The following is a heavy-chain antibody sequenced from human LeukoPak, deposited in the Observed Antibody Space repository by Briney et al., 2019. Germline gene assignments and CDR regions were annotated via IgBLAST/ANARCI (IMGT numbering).Heavy chain of an antibody. J-gene: IGHJ5*02. D-gene: IGHD3-10*01. CDR3: ARHRRITMVRGANLLRKPNWFDP. CDR1: GGSISSSSYY. Sequence: SETLSLTCTVSGGSISSSSYYWGWIRQPPGKGLEWIGSIYYSGSTYYNPSLKSRVTISVDTSKNQFSLKLSSVTAADTAVYYCARHRRITMVRGANLLRKPNWFDPWGQGTLVTVSS. CDR2: IYYSGST. V-gene: IGHV4-39*01.